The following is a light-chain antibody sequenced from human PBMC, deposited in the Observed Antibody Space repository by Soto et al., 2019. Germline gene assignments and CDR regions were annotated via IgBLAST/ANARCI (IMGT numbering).Light chain of an antibody. Sequence: EIVLTQSPGTLSLSQGERATLSCRASQSVTSSYLAWYQQKPGQAPRLLIYGASSRATGIPDRFGGRGSATDFTLTISRLEPEDFAVYYCQQYGSLPITFGQGTRLEIQ. CDR3: QQYGSLPIT. V-gene: IGKV3-20*01. J-gene: IGKJ5*01. CDR2: GAS. CDR1: QSVTSSY.